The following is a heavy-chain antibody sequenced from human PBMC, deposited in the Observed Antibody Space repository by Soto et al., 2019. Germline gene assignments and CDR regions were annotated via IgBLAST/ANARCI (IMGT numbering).Heavy chain of an antibody. Sequence: VASVKVSCKASGLTFTSSAVQWVRQARGQRLEWKGWIFVGSGNTNYAQKFQERVTITRDMSTSTAYMELSCLRSEDTVFYFRQKAAYDILTGYYPFQYYYYYGMDVWGQGTTVTVSS. CDR1: GLTFTSSA. CDR3: QKAAYDILTGYYPFQYYYYYGMDV. CDR2: IFVGSGNT. J-gene: IGHJ6*02. V-gene: IGHV1-58*01. D-gene: IGHD3-9*01.